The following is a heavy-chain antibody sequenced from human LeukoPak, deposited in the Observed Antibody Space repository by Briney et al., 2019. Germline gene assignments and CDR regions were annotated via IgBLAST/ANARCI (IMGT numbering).Heavy chain of an antibody. CDR2: INPSGGST. V-gene: IGHV1-46*01. CDR1: GYTFTSYY. J-gene: IGHJ6*03. D-gene: IGHD6-19*01. Sequence: EASVKVSCKASGYTFTSYYMHWVRQAPGQGLEWMGIINPSGGSTSYAQKFQGRVTMTRDMSTSTVYMELSSLRSEDTAVYYCARGQGRGSGWLSRDYYYMDVWGKGTTVTVSS. CDR3: ARGQGRGSGWLSRDYYYMDV.